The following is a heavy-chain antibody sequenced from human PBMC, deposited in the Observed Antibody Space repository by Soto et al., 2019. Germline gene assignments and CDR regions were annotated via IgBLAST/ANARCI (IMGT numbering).Heavy chain of an antibody. CDR2: ISSSSSYI. CDR1: VFTFISYS. V-gene: IGHV3-21*01. Sequence: GRSLRLSCASSVFTFISYSMNWVRQAPGKGLEWVSSISSSSSYIYYAYSVKGRFTISRDNAKNSLYLQMNSLRAEDTAVYYCARDNWSGSYYWFDPWGQGTLVTVSS. D-gene: IGHD1-26*01. J-gene: IGHJ5*02. CDR3: ARDNWSGSYYWFDP.